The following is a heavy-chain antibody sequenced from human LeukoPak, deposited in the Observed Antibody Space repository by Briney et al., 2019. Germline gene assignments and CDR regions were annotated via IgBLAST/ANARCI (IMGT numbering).Heavy chain of an antibody. CDR2: IISIFGTA. J-gene: IGHJ5*02. CDR3: ARDSDLDYGDYKRWFDP. D-gene: IGHD4-17*01. CDR1: GGTFSSYA. V-gene: IGHV1-69*05. Sequence: SVKVSCKASGGTFSSYAISWVRQAPGQGLEWMGRIISIFGTANYAQKFQGRVTITTDESTSTAYMELSSLRSEDTAVYYCARDSDLDYGDYKRWFDPWGQGTLVTVS.